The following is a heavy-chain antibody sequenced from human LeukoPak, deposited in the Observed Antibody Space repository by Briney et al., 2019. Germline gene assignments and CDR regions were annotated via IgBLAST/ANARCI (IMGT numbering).Heavy chain of an antibody. V-gene: IGHV1-69*13. CDR1: GGTFSSYA. D-gene: IGHD3/OR15-3a*01. CDR2: IIPIFGTA. Sequence: ASVKVSCKASGGTFSSYAISWVRQAPGQGLEWMGGIIPIFGTANYAQKFQGRVTITADESTSTAYMELSSLRSEDTAVYYCARGGYLGLQAPFDYWGQGTLVTVSS. J-gene: IGHJ4*02. CDR3: ARGGYLGLQAPFDY.